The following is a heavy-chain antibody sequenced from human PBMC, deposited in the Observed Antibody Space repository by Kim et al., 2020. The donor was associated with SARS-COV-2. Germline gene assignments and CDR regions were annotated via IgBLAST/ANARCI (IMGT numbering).Heavy chain of an antibody. D-gene: IGHD5-12*01. Sequence: GGSLRLSCAASGFMFSAYYMKWIRQTPGKGLEWVSYTSSSGDRVYYADSVKGRFTISRDKAKNSLYLQMNSLRADDTAVYYCARIYDGGDYWGQGTLVTVSS. V-gene: IGHV3-11*01. CDR1: GFMFSAYY. CDR3: ARIYDGGDY. CDR2: TSSSGDRV. J-gene: IGHJ4*02.